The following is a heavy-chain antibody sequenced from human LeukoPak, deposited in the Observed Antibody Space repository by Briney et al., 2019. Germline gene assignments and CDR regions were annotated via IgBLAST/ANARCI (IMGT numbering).Heavy chain of an antibody. Sequence: VSCKAXXYTFTXXYMHWVRQAPGQGLEWMGWISAYNGNTNYAQKLQGRVTMTTDTSTSTAYMELRSLRSDDTAVYYCASMPGGYCTNGVCYHYGMDVWGQGTTVTVSS. CDR1: XYTFTXXY. J-gene: IGHJ6*02. CDR2: ISAYNGNT. CDR3: ASMPGGYCTNGVCYHYGMDV. V-gene: IGHV1-18*01. D-gene: IGHD2-8*01.